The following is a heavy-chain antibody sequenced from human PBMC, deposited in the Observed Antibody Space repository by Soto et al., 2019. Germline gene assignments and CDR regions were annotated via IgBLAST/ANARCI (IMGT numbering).Heavy chain of an antibody. CDR2: IYYTGTT. V-gene: IGHV4-59*12. CDR1: GGSISGYY. Sequence: SETLSLTCTVSGGSISGYYWSWIRQPPGKGLEWIGNIYYTGTTHLNPSLKSRLTMAVDTSKNEFSLKLTSVSAADTAVYFCAREERKGIISWFDPWGQGTPVTVSS. CDR3: AREERKGIISWFDP. J-gene: IGHJ5*02. D-gene: IGHD2-21*01.